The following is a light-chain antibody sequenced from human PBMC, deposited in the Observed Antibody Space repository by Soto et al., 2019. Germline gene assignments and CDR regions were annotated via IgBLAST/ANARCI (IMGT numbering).Light chain of an antibody. V-gene: IGKV3-11*01. Sequence: PGAVATLTCRASQSVTNYIAWYQQRPGQAPRLLIYGASSRATGIPGRFSGSRSGTDFTLIISSLEPEDFAFYYCQQGNTWPWTFGQGTKVDIK. CDR2: GAS. CDR3: QQGNTWPWT. J-gene: IGKJ1*01. CDR1: QSVTNY.